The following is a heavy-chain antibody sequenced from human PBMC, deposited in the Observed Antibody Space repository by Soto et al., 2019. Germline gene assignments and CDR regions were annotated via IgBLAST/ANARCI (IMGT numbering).Heavy chain of an antibody. J-gene: IGHJ4*02. CDR1: GFTFSSYG. Sequence: PGGSLRLSCAASGFTFSSYGMHWVRQAPGKGLEWVAVIWYDGSNKYYADSVKGRFTISRDNSKNTLYLQMNSLRAEDTAVYYCARDDRYSGSYFRLVDYWGQGTLVTVSS. CDR3: ARDDRYSGSYFRLVDY. V-gene: IGHV3-33*01. D-gene: IGHD1-26*01. CDR2: IWYDGSNK.